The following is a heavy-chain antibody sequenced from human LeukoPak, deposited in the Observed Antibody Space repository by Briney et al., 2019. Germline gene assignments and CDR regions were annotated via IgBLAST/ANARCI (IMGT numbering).Heavy chain of an antibody. D-gene: IGHD3-16*02. CDR2: IIPILGIA. V-gene: IGHV1-69*04. J-gene: IGHJ4*02. CDR1: GGTFSSYA. CDR3: AREAATFGGVIVPHYFDY. Sequence: ASVNVSCKASGGTFSSYAISWVRQAPGQGLEWMGRIIPILGIANYAQKFQGRVTITADKSTSTAYMELSSLRSEDTAVYYCAREAATFGGVIVPHYFDYWGQGTLVTVSS.